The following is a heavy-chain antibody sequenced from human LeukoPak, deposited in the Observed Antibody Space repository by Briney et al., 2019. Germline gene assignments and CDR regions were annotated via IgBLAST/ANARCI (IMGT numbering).Heavy chain of an antibody. CDR3: ASAPRQASIGGLDY. V-gene: IGHV4-39*02. Sequence: SSDTLSLTCSVSGGSITSSTYYWGWIRQPPGKRLEWIGVIYYTVVTYYNPSLRSPVPVSVDTSKNHFSLNLRSVTAADTALYYCASAPRQASIGGLDYWGQGTLVTVSS. CDR1: GGSITSSTYY. CDR2: IYYTVVT. D-gene: IGHD3-16*01. J-gene: IGHJ4*02.